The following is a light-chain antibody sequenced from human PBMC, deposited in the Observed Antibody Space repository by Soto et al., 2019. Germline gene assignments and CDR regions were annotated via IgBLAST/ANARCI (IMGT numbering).Light chain of an antibody. J-gene: IGKJ1*01. V-gene: IGKV3-20*01. CDR3: HQYGNSPPWT. CDR1: DIINGLY. CDR2: AAS. Sequence: DIVLTQSPGTLSLSPGGNATLSCRASDIINGLYIAWFQQKPGQAPRLLIYAASSRATGIPDRFSGSGSSRDFTLTISRVEPEDFGVYYCHQYGNSPPWTFGQGTKVDIK.